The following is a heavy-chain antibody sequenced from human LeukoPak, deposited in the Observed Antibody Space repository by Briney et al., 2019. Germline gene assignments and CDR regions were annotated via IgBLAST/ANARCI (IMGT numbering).Heavy chain of an antibody. J-gene: IGHJ4*02. Sequence: PGGSLRLSCAASGFTFSSYAMTWVRQAPGKGLEWVSAIGGNGGSTYYADFVKGRFTISRDNSKNTLYLQMNSLRVEDTAVYYCAKGWLRLVDYWGQGTLVTVSS. CDR3: AKGWLRLVDY. CDR2: IGGNGGST. D-gene: IGHD5-12*01. V-gene: IGHV3-23*01. CDR1: GFTFSSYA.